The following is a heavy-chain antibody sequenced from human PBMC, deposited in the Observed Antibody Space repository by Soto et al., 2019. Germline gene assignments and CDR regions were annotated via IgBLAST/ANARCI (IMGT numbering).Heavy chain of an antibody. Sequence: AASVKVSCKASGGTFSSYAISWVRQAPGQGLEWMGGIIPTFGTANYAQKFQGRVTITADKSTSTAYMELSSLRSEDTAVYYCARASGSGSYYEYYYYGMDVWGQGTTVTVSS. CDR3: ARASGSGSYYEYYYYGMDV. D-gene: IGHD3-10*01. J-gene: IGHJ6*02. CDR1: GGTFSSYA. V-gene: IGHV1-69*06. CDR2: IIPTFGTA.